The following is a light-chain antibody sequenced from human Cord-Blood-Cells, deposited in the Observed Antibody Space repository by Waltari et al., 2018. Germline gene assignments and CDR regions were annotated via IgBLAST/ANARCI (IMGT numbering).Light chain of an antibody. CDR1: QSVSSY. J-gene: IGKJ4*01. CDR2: DAS. V-gene: IGKV3-11*01. CDR3: QQRSNWPLT. Sequence: IVLTPSPATLSLSPEERATLSCRASQSVSSYLAWYQQKPGQAPRLLIYDASNRATGIPARFSGSGSGTDFTLTISSLEPEDFAVYYCQQRSNWPLTFGGGTKVEIK.